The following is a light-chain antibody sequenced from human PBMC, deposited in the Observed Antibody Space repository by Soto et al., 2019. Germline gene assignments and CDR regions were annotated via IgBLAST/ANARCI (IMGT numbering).Light chain of an antibody. CDR3: QQYGSSQYT. CDR1: QSVSSSY. Sequence: EIVLTQSPGTLSLSPGERATLSCRASQSVSSSYLAWYQQKPGQAPRLLIYGASSRATGIPDRFSGSGSGTDFTLTISRLEPEDFAVYYWQQYGSSQYTFGQGTKLEIK. J-gene: IGKJ2*01. V-gene: IGKV3-20*01. CDR2: GAS.